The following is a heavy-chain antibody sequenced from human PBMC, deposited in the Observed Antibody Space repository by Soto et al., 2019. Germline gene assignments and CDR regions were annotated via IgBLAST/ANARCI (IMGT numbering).Heavy chain of an antibody. D-gene: IGHD6-19*01. J-gene: IGHJ4*02. Sequence: GGSLRLSCAASGFTFSDYAMSWVRQAPGKGVVWVSVICSSGGSTYYADSVRGLFTISRDNSKTTLYLQLNSLRAEDSVVYYCAKDRKSGSGWYWDYWGQGTLVTVSS. V-gene: IGHV3-23*01. CDR1: GFTFSDYA. CDR3: AKDRKSGSGWYWDY. CDR2: ICSSGGST.